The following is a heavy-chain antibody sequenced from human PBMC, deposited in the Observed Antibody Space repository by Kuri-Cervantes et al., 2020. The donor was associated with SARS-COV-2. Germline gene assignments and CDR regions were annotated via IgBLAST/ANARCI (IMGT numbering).Heavy chain of an antibody. CDR2: INPSGGST. CDR1: GYTFTSYY. Sequence: ASVKVSCKASGYTFTSYYMHWVRQAPGQGLEWMGIINPSGGSTSYAQKFQGRVTMTRDTSTSTVYMELSSLRSEDTAVYYCARVGSERYCSSTSCSLNYYFDYWGQGTLVTVSS. V-gene: IGHV1-46*03. J-gene: IGHJ4*02. CDR3: ARVGSERYCSSTSCSLNYYFDY. D-gene: IGHD2-2*01.